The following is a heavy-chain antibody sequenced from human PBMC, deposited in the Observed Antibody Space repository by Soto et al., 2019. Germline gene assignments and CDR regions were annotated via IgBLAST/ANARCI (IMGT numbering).Heavy chain of an antibody. CDR3: ARGDCVGGTCYSLAGSFYYDMDV. CDR1: GFTFSNYW. CDR2: INSDGSVS. D-gene: IGHD2-15*01. J-gene: IGHJ6*03. V-gene: IGHV3-74*02. Sequence: EVQLVESGGGLVQPGGSLRLSCAASGFTFSNYWMYWVRQAPGKGLEWVSRINSDGSVSSYADSVKGRLTISRDNVKNTLYLQMDSLRAEDTAVYYFARGDCVGGTCYSLAGSFYYDMDVWGKGTTVTVFS.